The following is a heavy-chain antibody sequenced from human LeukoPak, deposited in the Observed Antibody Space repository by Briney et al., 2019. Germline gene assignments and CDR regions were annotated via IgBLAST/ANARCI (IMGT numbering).Heavy chain of an antibody. J-gene: IGHJ4*02. CDR2: ISSSSYI. CDR1: GFTFSSYS. Sequence: GGSLRLSCAASGFTFSSYSMNWVRQAPGKGLEWVSSISSSSYIYYADSVKGRFTIPRDNAKNSLYLQMNSLRAEDTAVYYCARDYSRGSSGWYWGQGTLVTVSS. CDR3: ARDYSRGSSGWY. D-gene: IGHD6-19*01. V-gene: IGHV3-21*01.